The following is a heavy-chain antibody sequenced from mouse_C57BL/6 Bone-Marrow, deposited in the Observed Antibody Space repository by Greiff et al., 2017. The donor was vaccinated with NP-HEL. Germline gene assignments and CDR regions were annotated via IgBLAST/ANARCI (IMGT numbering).Heavy chain of an antibody. CDR1: GFTFSSYA. CDR2: ISSGGDYI. J-gene: IGHJ3*01. CDR3: TRDGYYGSSPWFAY. Sequence: EVQVVESGEGLVKPGGSLKLSCAASGFTFSSYAMSWVRQTPEKRLEWVAYISSGGDYIYYADTVKGRFTISRDNARNTLYLQMSSLKSEDTAMYYCTRDGYYGSSPWFAYWGQGTLVTVSA. D-gene: IGHD1-1*01. V-gene: IGHV5-9-1*02.